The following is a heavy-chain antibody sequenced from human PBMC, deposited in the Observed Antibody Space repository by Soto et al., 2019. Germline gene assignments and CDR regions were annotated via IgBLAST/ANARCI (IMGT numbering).Heavy chain of an antibody. CDR1: GFSLSAYGVR. CDR2: IHWNDDK. J-gene: IGHJ5*02. CDR3: AHTKDSSGFLTS. Sequence: QITLKESGPTLVKPTQTLTLTCSFSGFSLSAYGVRVIWFRQPPGETLEWLALIHWNDDKRYSPYLKIRLTITKDTSKNQVVLTLTNLDPLDTGTYFCAHTKDSSGFLTSWGQGILVTVSS. V-gene: IGHV2-5*01. D-gene: IGHD3-22*01.